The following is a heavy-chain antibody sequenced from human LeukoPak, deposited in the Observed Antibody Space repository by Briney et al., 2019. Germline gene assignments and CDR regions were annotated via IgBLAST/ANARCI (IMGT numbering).Heavy chain of an antibody. V-gene: IGHV3-21*01. CDR3: ASDSEMATMMGNYDY. CDR2: ISSSSSYI. CDR1: GFTFSSYS. J-gene: IGHJ4*02. D-gene: IGHD5-24*01. Sequence: GGSLRLSCAASGFTFSSYSMNWVRQAPGKGLEWVSSISSSSSYIYYADSVKGRFTISRDNVKNSLYLQMNNPRAEDTAVYYCASDSEMATMMGNYDYWGQGTLVTVSS.